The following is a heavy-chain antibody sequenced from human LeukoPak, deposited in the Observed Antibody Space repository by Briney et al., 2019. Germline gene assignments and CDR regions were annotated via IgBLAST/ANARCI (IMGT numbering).Heavy chain of an antibody. D-gene: IGHD1-1*01. CDR1: GGSISSYY. V-gene: IGHV4-59*08. CDR3: ARAVGLTQGGTFDY. Sequence: SETLSLTCTVSGGSISSYYWSWIRQPPGKGLEWIGNIYHSATTHYNSSLKSRVTISVDTSKNQLSLKLSSVTAADTAVYYCARAVGLTQGGTFDYWGQGTLVTVSS. J-gene: IGHJ4*02. CDR2: IYHSATT.